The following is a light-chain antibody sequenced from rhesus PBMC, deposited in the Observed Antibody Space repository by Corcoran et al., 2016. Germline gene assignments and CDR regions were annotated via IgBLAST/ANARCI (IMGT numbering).Light chain of an antibody. CDR1: QSFSSS. J-gene: IGKJ4*01. CDR3: QQYYSDPLT. V-gene: IGKV1-46*01. CDR2: SAS. Sequence: DIQMTQSPSSLSASVGDTVTITCRASQSFSSSLAWSQQKAGTAPNLLIHSASSLESGVPSRLSGSKSGIEFTLTISSLQPEDIANYYCQQYYSDPLTVGGGTKVELK.